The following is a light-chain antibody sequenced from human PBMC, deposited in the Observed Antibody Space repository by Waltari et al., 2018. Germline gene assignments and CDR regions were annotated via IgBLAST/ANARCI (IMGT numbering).Light chain of an antibody. CDR2: KTS. CDR1: RSISRC. J-gene: IGKJ1*01. Sequence: DIQMTQSPSTLSASVGDTVTITCRASRSISRCLAWYQQKPGKAPKLLIYKTSTLESGVPSRFSGSGSGTEFTLTINSLQPDDFATYYCQQYNSYRAFGQGTKVGIK. V-gene: IGKV1-5*03. CDR3: QQYNSYRA.